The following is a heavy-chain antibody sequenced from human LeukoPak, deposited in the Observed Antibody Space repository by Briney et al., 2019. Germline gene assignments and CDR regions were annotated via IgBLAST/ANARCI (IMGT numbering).Heavy chain of an antibody. CDR2: MSALNGNT. D-gene: IGHD4-17*01. J-gene: IGHJ4*02. V-gene: IGHV1-18*01. Sequence: ASVKVSCKASGYTFTNYGISWVRQAPGQGLEWMGWMSALNGNTNYQHKFQGRVTMTTDTSKNTAYMELRSLRSDDTAMYHCARDSALLNNGDWYGGSDYWGQGTLVTVSS. CDR3: ARDSALLNNGDWYGGSDY. CDR1: GYTFTNYG.